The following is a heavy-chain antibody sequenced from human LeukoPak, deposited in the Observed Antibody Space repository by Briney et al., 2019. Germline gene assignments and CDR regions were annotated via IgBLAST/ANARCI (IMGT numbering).Heavy chain of an antibody. J-gene: IGHJ4*02. CDR2: ISGSGGST. V-gene: IGHV3-23*01. CDR3: AKDLVVVPADSRGLCDY. CDR1: GFTFSSFA. D-gene: IGHD2-2*01. Sequence: PGGSLRLSCAASGFTFSSFAMSWVRQAPGKGLEWVSAISGSGGSTYYADSVKGRFTISRDNSKNTLYLQMNSLRAEDTAVYYCAKDLVVVPADSRGLCDYWGQGTLVTVSS.